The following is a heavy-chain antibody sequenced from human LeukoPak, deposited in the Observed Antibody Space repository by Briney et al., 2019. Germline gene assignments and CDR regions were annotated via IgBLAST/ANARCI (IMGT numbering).Heavy chain of an antibody. D-gene: IGHD6-6*01. CDR3: AKTSHYSSSGGPLDY. J-gene: IGHJ4*02. CDR2: ISGSGGST. Sequence: GGSLRLSCAASGFTFSSYAMSWVRQAPGKGLEGVSAISGSGGSTYYADSVKGRFTISRDNSKNTLYLQMNSLRAEDTAVYYCAKTSHYSSSGGPLDYWGQGTLVTVSS. CDR1: GFTFSSYA. V-gene: IGHV3-23*01.